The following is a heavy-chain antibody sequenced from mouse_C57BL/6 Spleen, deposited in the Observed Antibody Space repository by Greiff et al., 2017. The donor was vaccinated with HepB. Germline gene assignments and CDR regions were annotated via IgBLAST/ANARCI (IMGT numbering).Heavy chain of an antibody. V-gene: IGHV14-1*01. CDR1: GFNIKDYY. D-gene: IGHD2-4*01. CDR3: TTRDYDGSWFAY. J-gene: IGHJ3*01. Sequence: VQLQQSGAELVRPGASVKLSCTASGFNIKDYYMHWVKQRPEQGLEWIGRIDPEDGDTEYAPKFQGKATMTADTSSNTAYLQLSSLTSEDTAVYYCTTRDYDGSWFAYWGQGTLVTVSA. CDR2: IDPEDGDT.